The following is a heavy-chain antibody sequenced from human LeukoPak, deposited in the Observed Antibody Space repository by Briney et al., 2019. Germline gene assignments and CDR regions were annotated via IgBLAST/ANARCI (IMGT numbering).Heavy chain of an antibody. J-gene: IGHJ4*02. CDR1: GFTFSSYA. CDR2: ISGGGGTT. D-gene: IGHD6-19*01. Sequence: PGGSLRLSCAASGFTFSSYAMSWVRQAPGKGLEWVSLISGGGGTTYYADSVKGRFTISRDKSKSTVYLQMYSLRAEDTAVYYCAKDMVNSGPRGYFDYWGQGTLVTVSS. CDR3: AKDMVNSGPRGYFDY. V-gene: IGHV3-23*01.